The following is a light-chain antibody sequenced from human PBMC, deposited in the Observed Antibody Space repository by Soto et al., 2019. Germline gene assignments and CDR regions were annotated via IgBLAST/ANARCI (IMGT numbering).Light chain of an antibody. J-gene: IGKJ5*01. CDR1: QDIAIY. Sequence: IQLTQSPSSLSASVGDRVTITCRASQDIAIYLAWYQQKPGEAPKLLIYAASSLQSGVPSRFSGSGSGTDFTLTISSLQPEDFATYYCQQSYSTLGFGQGTRLEIK. CDR2: AAS. CDR3: QQSYSTLG. V-gene: IGKV1-39*01.